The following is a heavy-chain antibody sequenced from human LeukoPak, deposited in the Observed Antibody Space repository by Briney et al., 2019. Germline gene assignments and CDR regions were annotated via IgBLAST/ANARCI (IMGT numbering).Heavy chain of an antibody. CDR2: IRSKAYGGTT. D-gene: IGHD3-10*01. V-gene: IGHV3-49*04. CDR1: GFTFGDYG. J-gene: IGHJ4*02. CDR3: TGSFGELTFFDY. Sequence: GQSLRLSCTASGFTFGDYGMNWVRQAPGKGLEWVSFIRSKAYGGTTEYAASVKGRFTMSRDDSKSIAYLQMNSLKTEDTAVYYCTGSFGELTFFDYWGQGTLVTVSS.